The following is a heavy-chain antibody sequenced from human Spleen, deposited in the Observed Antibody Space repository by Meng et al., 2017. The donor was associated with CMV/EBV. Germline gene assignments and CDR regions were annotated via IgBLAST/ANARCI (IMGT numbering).Heavy chain of an antibody. V-gene: IGHV3-23*03. CDR3: ARDLLFPQSDPLPNLYYYHGMDV. Sequence: ETLSLTCTTSGFTFNNYAMSWVRQGPGKGLEWVSIIYAGSSGTAYVDSVKGRLTISRDNARNFLHLQMNSLRVDDTAVYFCARDLLFPQSDPLPNLYYYHGMDVWGQGTTVTVSS. CDR2: IYAGSSGT. J-gene: IGHJ6*02. D-gene: IGHD1-14*01. CDR1: GFTFNNYA.